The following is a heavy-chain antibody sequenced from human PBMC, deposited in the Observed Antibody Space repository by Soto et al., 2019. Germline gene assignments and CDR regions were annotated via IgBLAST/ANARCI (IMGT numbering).Heavy chain of an antibody. Sequence: GESLKISCKGSGYSFTSYWISWVRQMPGKGLEWMGRIDPSDSYTNYSPSFQGHVTISADKSISTAYLQWSSLKASDTAMYYCERHRKSSGYDDSFDYWGQGTLVTVSS. CDR1: GYSFTSYW. J-gene: IGHJ4*02. D-gene: IGHD5-12*01. CDR3: ERHRKSSGYDDSFDY. CDR2: IDPSDSYT. V-gene: IGHV5-10-1*01.